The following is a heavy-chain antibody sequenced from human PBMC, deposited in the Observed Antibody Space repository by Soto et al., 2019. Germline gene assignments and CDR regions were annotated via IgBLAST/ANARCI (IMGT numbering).Heavy chain of an antibody. V-gene: IGHV1-69*01. CDR3: ASLRPSQYFQH. D-gene: IGHD3-3*01. CDR1: GGTFSSYA. CDR2: IIPIFGTA. Sequence: QVQLVQSGAEVKKPGSSVKVSCKDSGGTFSSYAISWVRQAPGQGLEWMGGIIPIFGTANYAQKFQGRVTITADESTSTAYMELSSPRSEDTAVYYCASLRPSQYFQHWGQGTLVTVSS. J-gene: IGHJ1*01.